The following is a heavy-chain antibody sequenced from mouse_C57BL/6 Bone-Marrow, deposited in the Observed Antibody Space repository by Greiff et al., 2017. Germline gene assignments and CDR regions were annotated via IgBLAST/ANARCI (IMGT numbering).Heavy chain of an antibody. V-gene: IGHV5-6*02. CDR1: GFTFSSYG. CDR2: ISSGGGYT. CDR3: ASQLGVVDY. J-gene: IGHJ2*01. D-gene: IGHD4-1*02. Sequence: EVKLVESGGDLVKPGGSLKFSCAASGFTFSSYGMSWVRQTPDKRLEWVATISSGGGYTYYPDSVKGRFTISRDNAKNTLYLQMSSLKSEDTAMYYCASQLGVVDYGGQGTTLTVSS.